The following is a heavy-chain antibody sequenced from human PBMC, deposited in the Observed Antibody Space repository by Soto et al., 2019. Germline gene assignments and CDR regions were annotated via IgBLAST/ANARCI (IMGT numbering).Heavy chain of an antibody. CDR1: GFTFTSSA. Sequence: EASVKVSCKASGFTFTSSAVQWVRQARGQRLEWIGWIVVGSGNTNYAQKFQERVTITRDMSTSTAYMELSSLRSEDTAVYYCAASGETAALNYGMDVWGQGTTVTVSS. V-gene: IGHV1-58*01. D-gene: IGHD2-21*02. J-gene: IGHJ6*02. CDR3: AASGETAALNYGMDV. CDR2: IVVGSGNT.